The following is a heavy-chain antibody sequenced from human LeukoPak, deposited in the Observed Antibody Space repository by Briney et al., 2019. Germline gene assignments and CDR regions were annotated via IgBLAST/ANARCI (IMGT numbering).Heavy chain of an antibody. J-gene: IGHJ4*02. D-gene: IGHD5-18*01. CDR3: AKGDGEQIWNALWF. V-gene: IGHV3-7*03. CDR1: GFTFKKYW. Sequence: GGSLRLSCAASGFTFKKYWMNWVRQVPGKGLECLANIKEDGSETYYADSVKGRFTISRDNPKNSLYLQMNSLRPEDTAFYYCAKGDGEQIWNALWFWGQGTLVTVSS. CDR2: IKEDGSET.